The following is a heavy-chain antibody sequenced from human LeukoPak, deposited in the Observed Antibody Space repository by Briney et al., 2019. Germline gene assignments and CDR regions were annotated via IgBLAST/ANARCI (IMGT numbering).Heavy chain of an antibody. J-gene: IGHJ4*02. V-gene: IGHV3-23*01. CDR1: GFTFSSYA. CDR2: ISGSGGST. D-gene: IGHD3-10*01. Sequence: GGSLRLSCAASGFTFSSYAMSWVRQAPGKGLEWVSAISGSGGSTYYADSVKGRFTISRDNSKNTLYLQMNSLRAEDTAVYYCAKTLGQYGSGSRAFYYWGQGTLVTVSS. CDR3: AKTLGQYGSGSRAFYY.